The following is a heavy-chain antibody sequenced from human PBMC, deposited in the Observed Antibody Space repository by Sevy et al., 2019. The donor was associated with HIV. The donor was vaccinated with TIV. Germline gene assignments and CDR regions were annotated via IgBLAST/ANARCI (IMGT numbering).Heavy chain of an antibody. CDR3: VKDSGAYCSPMSCSVTHFQN. D-gene: IGHD2-15*01. J-gene: IGHJ1*01. V-gene: IGHV3-9*01. CDR2: ISWNSGSI. CDR1: GFTFDDYA. Sequence: GGSLRLSCAASGFTFDDYAMHWVRQVPGKGLEWVSGISWNSGSIGYADSVKGRFTVSRDNAKNSLYLQMNSLRAEDTALYYCVKDSGAYCSPMSCSVTHFQNWGQGTLVTVSS.